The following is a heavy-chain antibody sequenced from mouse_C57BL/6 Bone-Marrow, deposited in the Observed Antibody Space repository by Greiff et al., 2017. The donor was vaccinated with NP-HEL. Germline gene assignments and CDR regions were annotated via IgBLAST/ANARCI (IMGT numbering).Heavy chain of an antibody. CDR3: TTGYYGSSYVAY. D-gene: IGHD1-1*01. CDR2: IDPENGDT. CDR1: GFNIKDDY. V-gene: IGHV14-4*01. J-gene: IGHJ3*01. Sequence: VQLKQSGAELVRPGASVKLSCTASGFNIKDDYMHWVKQRPEQGLEWIGWIDPENGDTEYASKFQGKATITADTSSNTAYLQLSSLTSEDTAVYYWTTGYYGSSYVAYWGQGTLVTVSA.